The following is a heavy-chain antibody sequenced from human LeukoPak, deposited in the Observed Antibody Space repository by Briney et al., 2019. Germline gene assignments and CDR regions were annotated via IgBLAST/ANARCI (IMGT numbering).Heavy chain of an antibody. J-gene: IGHJ6*02. Sequence: SETLSLTCTVSGGSISSSSYYWGWIRQPPGKGLEWIGSIYYSGSTYYNPSLKSRVTISVDTSKNQFPLKLSSVTAADTAVYYWARGSSSGTSWPYYYYYYGMDVWGQGTTVTVSS. CDR3: ARGSSSGTSWPYYYYYYGMDV. CDR2: IYYSGST. V-gene: IGHV4-39*01. CDR1: GGSISSSSYY. D-gene: IGHD2-2*01.